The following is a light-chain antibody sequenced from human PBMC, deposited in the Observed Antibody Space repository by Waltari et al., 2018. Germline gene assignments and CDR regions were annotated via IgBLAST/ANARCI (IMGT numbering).Light chain of an antibody. CDR1: QFIRNW. J-gene: IGKJ3*01. V-gene: IGKV1-5*01. CDR3: QQYNNYLT. CDR2: NAS. Sequence: IQRTQSPSPLPASLGDRVPITCRASQFIRNWLAWYQHQPGKAPKLLIYNASRLKSGVPSRFSGSGSGTEFTLTIGSLQPDDFATYYCQQYNNYLTFGPGTKVDI.